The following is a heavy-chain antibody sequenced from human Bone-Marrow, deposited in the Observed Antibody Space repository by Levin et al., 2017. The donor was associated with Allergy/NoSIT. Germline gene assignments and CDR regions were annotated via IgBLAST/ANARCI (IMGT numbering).Heavy chain of an antibody. CDR1: GFIFNNYA. V-gene: IGHV3-23*01. CDR2: IYDSGTT. D-gene: IGHD2-2*01. Sequence: GESLKISCAASGFIFNNYAMTWVRQAPGKGLEWVSGIYDSGTTYSADSVQGRFTISRDISRNTLYLQMNSLRAEDTAVYYCAKNWDRFTTSLDCWGQGTLVTVSS. J-gene: IGHJ4*02. CDR3: AKNWDRFTTSLDC.